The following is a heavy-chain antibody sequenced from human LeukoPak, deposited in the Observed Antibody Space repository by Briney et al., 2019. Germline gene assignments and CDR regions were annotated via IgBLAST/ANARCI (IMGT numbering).Heavy chain of an antibody. CDR3: AKVAKYYYGPETYYFFEQ. CDR2: IKQDGSEK. V-gene: IGHV3-7*01. CDR1: GFTFSSYW. Sequence: PGGSLRLSCAASGFTFSSYWMSWVRQAPGKGLEWVANIKQDGSEKYYVDSVKGRFTISRDYAKKSLFLQMNSLRVEDTAVYFCAKVAKYYYGPETYYFFEQWGQGTPVTAAS. D-gene: IGHD3-10*01. J-gene: IGHJ4*02.